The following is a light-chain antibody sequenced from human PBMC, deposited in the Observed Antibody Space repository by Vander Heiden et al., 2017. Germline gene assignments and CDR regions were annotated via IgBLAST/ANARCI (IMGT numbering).Light chain of an antibody. CDR3: SSYAGSNNLV. CDR2: EVS. Sequence: QSALTQPPSPSGSPGQSVTISCTGTSSDVGTYNYVSWYQQHPGKAPKLMIYEVSTRPSGVPDRFSGSKSGNTASLTVSGLQAEDEADYYCSSYAGSNNLVFGGGTKLTVL. J-gene: IGLJ2*01. CDR1: SSDVGTYNY. V-gene: IGLV2-8*01.